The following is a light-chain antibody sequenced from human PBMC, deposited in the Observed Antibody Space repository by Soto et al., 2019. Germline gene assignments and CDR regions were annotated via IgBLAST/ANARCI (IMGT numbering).Light chain of an antibody. CDR1: QSVSRI. Sequence: EIVLTQSPGTLSLSPGERATLSCRASQSVSRILAWYQQKPGQAPRLLIYGASTRATGIPVRFSGSGSGTEFTLTISSLQSEDFAVYYCQQYNNWPHAITFGQGTRLEIK. CDR3: QQYNNWPHAIT. V-gene: IGKV3-15*01. J-gene: IGKJ5*01. CDR2: GAS.